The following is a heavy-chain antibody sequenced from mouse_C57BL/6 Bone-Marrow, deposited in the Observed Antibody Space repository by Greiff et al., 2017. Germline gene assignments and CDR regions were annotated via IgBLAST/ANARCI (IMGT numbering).Heavy chain of an antibody. D-gene: IGHD2-12*01. J-gene: IGHJ2*01. Sequence: EVQLQQSGAELVRPGASVKLSCTASGFTIKDDYMHWVKQRPEQGLEWIGWIDPENGDTEYASKFQGKATITADTASNTAYLQLSSLTAEDTAVDYCTRYDLGVGFDYWGQGTTLTVSS. CDR2: IDPENGDT. CDR3: TRYDLGVGFDY. CDR1: GFTIKDDY. V-gene: IGHV14-4*01.